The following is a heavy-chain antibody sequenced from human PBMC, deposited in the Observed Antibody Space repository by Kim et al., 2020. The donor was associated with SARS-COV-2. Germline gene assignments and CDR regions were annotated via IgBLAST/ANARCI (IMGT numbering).Heavy chain of an antibody. J-gene: IGHJ5*01. V-gene: IGHV4-34*01. CDR3: ARGAQLLWFGELLYSNWF. Sequence: SETLSLTCAVYGGSFSGYYWSWIRQPPGKGLEWIGEINHSGSTNYNPSLKSRVTISVDTSKNQFSLKLSSVTAADTAVYYCARGAQLLWFGELLYSNWF. CDR1: GGSFSGYY. D-gene: IGHD3-10*01. CDR2: INHSGST.